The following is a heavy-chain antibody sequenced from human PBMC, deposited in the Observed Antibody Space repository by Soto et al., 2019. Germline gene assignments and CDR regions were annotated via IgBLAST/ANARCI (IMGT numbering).Heavy chain of an antibody. CDR1: GFTFSSYS. V-gene: IGHV3-21*01. CDR3: ASGGIDIPGIAAAGTHPLHY. Sequence: EVQLVESGGGLVKPGGSLRLSCAASGFTFSSYSMNWVRQAPGKGLEWVSSISSSSSYIYYADSVKGRFTISRDNAKNSLYLQMNSLRAEDTAVYYCASGGIDIPGIAAAGTHPLHYWGQGTLVTVSS. CDR2: ISSSSSYI. J-gene: IGHJ4*02. D-gene: IGHD6-13*01.